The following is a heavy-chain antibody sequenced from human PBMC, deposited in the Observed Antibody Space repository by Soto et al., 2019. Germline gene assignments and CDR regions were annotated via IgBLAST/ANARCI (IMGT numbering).Heavy chain of an antibody. D-gene: IGHD3-22*01. CDR2: IYYSGST. J-gene: IGHJ4*02. CDR1: GGSISSSSYY. CDR3: ARQVYYYDRVGGADY. Sequence: PSETLSLTCTVSGGSISSSSYYWGWIRQPPGKGLEWIGSIYYSGSTYYNPSLKSRVTISVDTSKNQFSLKLSSVTAADTAVYYCARQVYYYDRVGGADYWGQGTLVTGS. V-gene: IGHV4-39*01.